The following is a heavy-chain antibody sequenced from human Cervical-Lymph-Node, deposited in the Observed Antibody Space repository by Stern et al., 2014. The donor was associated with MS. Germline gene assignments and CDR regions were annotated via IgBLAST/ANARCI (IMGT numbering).Heavy chain of an antibody. J-gene: IGHJ4*02. Sequence: EVQLVESGGGLVQPGGSLRLSCAASGFTFSSYWLHWFRQAPGKGLVWVSRIDTDGGTTNYADSVKGRFTISRDNAEKTLYLQMNSLRAEDTAVYYCARDSSGRDDFWGQGTLVTVSS. V-gene: IGHV3-74*01. CDR3: ARDSSGRDDF. CDR1: GFTFSSYW. D-gene: IGHD6-25*01. CDR2: IDTDGGTT.